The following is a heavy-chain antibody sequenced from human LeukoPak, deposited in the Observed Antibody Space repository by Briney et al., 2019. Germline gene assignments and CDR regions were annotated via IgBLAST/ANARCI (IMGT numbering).Heavy chain of an antibody. CDR1: GFDLTRHA. CDR3: ARVALGSYNWFDP. J-gene: IGHJ5*02. D-gene: IGHD3-10*01. CDR2: IRSDSFTT. V-gene: IGHV3-23*01. Sequence: GGSLRLSCAASGFDLTRHAMSWVRQTPGKGLEWVSDIRSDSFTTTYADSVKGRFTISRDNAKNTVYLQMNRLRAEDTAVYYCARVALGSYNWFDPWGQGTLVTVSS.